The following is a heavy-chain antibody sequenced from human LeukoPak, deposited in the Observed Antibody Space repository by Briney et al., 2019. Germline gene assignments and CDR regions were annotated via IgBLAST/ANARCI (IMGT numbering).Heavy chain of an antibody. V-gene: IGHV3-33*06. J-gene: IGHJ4*02. CDR2: IWYDGSNK. CDR3: AKDQAAAGTDYFDY. Sequence: GGSLRLSCAASGFTFSSYGMHWVRQAPGKGLEWVAVIWYDGSNKYYADSVKGRFTISRDNSKNTLYLQMNSLRAEDTAVYYCAKDQAAAGTDYFDYWGQGTLVTVSS. D-gene: IGHD6-13*01. CDR1: GFTFSSYG.